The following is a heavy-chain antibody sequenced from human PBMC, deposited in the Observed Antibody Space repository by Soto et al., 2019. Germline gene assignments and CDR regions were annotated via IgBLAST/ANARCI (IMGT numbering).Heavy chain of an antibody. D-gene: IGHD3-10*01. V-gene: IGHV3-53*04. CDR2: LHSGGDT. CDR3: ATDLTYYYATSMDV. CDR1: GIPVSSNY. J-gene: IGHJ6*02. Sequence: EVQLVESGGGLVQPGGSLRLSCVASGIPVSSNYMTWVRQAPGKGLECVSVLHSGGDTYYANSVKGRFTISRHDSPNTLFPQMTTGLATDPPLYYRATDLTYYYATSMDVRRQGTTGTVS.